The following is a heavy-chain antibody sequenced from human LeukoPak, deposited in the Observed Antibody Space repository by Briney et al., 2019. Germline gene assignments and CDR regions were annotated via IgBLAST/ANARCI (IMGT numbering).Heavy chain of an antibody. Sequence: TGGSLRLSCAASGFTFSSYSMNWVRQAPGKGLEWVSSISSSSSYIYYADSVKGLFTITRDNAKNSLYLQMNSLRAEDTAVYYCARAPSGSYYFDYWGQGTLVTVSS. CDR1: GFTFSSYS. J-gene: IGHJ4*02. V-gene: IGHV3-21*01. CDR3: ARAPSGSYYFDY. CDR2: ISSSSSYI. D-gene: IGHD1-26*01.